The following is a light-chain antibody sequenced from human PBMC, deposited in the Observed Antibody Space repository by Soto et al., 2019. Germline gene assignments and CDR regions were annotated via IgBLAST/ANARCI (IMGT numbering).Light chain of an antibody. CDR2: EVS. Sequence: QSALTQPPSASGSPGQSVTISCTGTSSDVGGYNYVSWYQQHPGKAPKLMIYEVSKRPSGVPDRFSGSKSGNTASLTVSGLQAEDDSDYYCRSYAGSNNLGVFGTGTKVTVL. CDR3: RSYAGSNNLGV. J-gene: IGLJ1*01. CDR1: SSDVGGYNY. V-gene: IGLV2-8*01.